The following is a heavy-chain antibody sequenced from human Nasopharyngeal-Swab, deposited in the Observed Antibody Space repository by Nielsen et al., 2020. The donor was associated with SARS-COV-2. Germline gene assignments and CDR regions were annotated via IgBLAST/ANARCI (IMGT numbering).Heavy chain of an antibody. CDR3: ASGRRAGATVLDY. CDR2: IYPGDSDT. Sequence: KVSCKGSGYSFTSYWIGWVRQMPGKGLEWMGIIYPGDSDTRYSQSFQGQVTISADKSSSTAYLQWSSLKASDTAMYYCASGRRAGATVLDYWGQGTLVTVSS. D-gene: IGHD1-26*01. J-gene: IGHJ4*02. V-gene: IGHV5-51*01. CDR1: GYSFTSYW.